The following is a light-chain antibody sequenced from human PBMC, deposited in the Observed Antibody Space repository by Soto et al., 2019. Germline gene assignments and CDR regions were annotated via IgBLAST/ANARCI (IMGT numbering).Light chain of an antibody. CDR1: SSDIGGYIF. CDR2: DIN. J-gene: IGLJ1*01. CDR3: VSYTARSSYV. V-gene: IGLV2-14*01. Sequence: QSVLTQPASVSGSPEQSITVSCTGTSSDIGGYIFVSWYQQHPGKAPKLMIYDINNRPSGVSKRFSGSKSGNTASLTISGLQAEDEADYYCVSYTARSSYVFGTGTKLTVL.